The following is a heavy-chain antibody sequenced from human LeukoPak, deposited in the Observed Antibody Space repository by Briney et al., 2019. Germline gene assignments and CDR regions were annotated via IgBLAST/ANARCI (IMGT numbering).Heavy chain of an antibody. CDR1: GYSISSDNY. CDR3: ARAPLLWFGESFDP. V-gene: IGHV4-38-2*02. D-gene: IGHD3-10*01. Sequence: SEALSLTCTVSGYSISSDNYWVWIRQPPGKGLEWIGSIHHSGSTHYNPSLKSRVTISVDTSKNQFSLKLSSVTAADTAVYYCARAPLLWFGESFDPWGQGTLVTVSS. J-gene: IGHJ5*02. CDR2: IHHSGST.